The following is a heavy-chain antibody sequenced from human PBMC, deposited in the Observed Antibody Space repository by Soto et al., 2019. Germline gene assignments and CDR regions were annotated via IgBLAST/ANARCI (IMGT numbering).Heavy chain of an antibody. D-gene: IGHD3-10*01. V-gene: IGHV3-13*01. CDR2: IGTAGDT. Sequence: EVQLVESGGGLVQPGGSLRLSCAASGFTFSSYDMHWVRQATGKGLEWVSAIGTAGDTYYPGSVKGRFTISRENAKNTLYLQMNSLRAEDTAVYYCAKEVTMVRGVIIRYYYYYGMDVWGQGTTVTVSS. CDR3: AKEVTMVRGVIIRYYYYYGMDV. CDR1: GFTFSSYD. J-gene: IGHJ6*02.